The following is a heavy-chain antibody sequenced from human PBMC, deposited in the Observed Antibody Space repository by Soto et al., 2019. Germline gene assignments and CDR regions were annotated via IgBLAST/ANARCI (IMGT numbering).Heavy chain of an antibody. V-gene: IGHV1-69*13. CDR3: ARGFYDSSGYYWYYFDY. CDR2: IIPIFGTA. CDR1: GGTFSSYA. Sequence: ASVKVSCKASGGTFSSYAISWVRLAPGQGLEWMGGIIPIFGTANYAQKFQGRVTITADESTSTAYMELSSLRSEDTAVYYCARGFYDSSGYYWYYFDYWGQGTLVTVSS. D-gene: IGHD3-22*01. J-gene: IGHJ4*02.